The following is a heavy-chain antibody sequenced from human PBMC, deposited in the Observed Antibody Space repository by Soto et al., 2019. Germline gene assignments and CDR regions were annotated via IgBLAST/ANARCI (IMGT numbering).Heavy chain of an antibody. Sequence: GGSLRLSCEVSGFSISSFGIHWVRQAPGKGLEWVAIISNDETNKYYADSVKGRFSISRDNSKNTLYLQLNGLRAEDTALYYCARDEEVYGMDVWGQGTTVTVSS. V-gene: IGHV3-33*08. CDR2: ISNDETNK. CDR3: ARDEEVYGMDV. J-gene: IGHJ6*02. CDR1: GFSISSFG.